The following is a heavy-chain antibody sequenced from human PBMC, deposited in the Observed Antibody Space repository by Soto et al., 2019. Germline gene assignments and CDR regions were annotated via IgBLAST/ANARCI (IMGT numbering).Heavy chain of an antibody. CDR3: ARGPGPNWLDP. Sequence: PSKTLSLTCTVSGGSISSSSYYWGWIRQPPGKGLEWIGSIYYSGSTYYNPSLKSRVTISVDTSKNQFSLKLSSVTAADTAVYYCARGPGPNWLDPWGQGTLVTVSS. CDR2: IYYSGST. CDR1: GGSISSSSYY. J-gene: IGHJ5*02. V-gene: IGHV4-39*07.